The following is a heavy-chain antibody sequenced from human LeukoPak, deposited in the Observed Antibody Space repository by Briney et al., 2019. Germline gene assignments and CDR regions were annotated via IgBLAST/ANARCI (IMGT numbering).Heavy chain of an antibody. CDR1: GYRFTTHW. V-gene: IGHV5-51*01. D-gene: IGHD1/OR15-1a*01. J-gene: IGHJ4*02. CDR3: ATSESQTKFDY. Sequence: GESLKISCKGSGYRFTTHWIGWVRPMPGQGLAWMGIIFPGDSETLYSPSLEGQVTIAADKSINTAYLQWSSLKASDTATYYCATSESQTKFDYWGQGTLVTVSS. CDR2: IFPGDSET.